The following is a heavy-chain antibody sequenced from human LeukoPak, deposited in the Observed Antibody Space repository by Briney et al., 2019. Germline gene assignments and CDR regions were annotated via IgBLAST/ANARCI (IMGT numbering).Heavy chain of an antibody. CDR3: AKEDPFFDY. V-gene: IGHV3-23*01. CDR1: GFNFSSHD. Sequence: HPGGSLRLSCVASGFNFSSHDMTWVRQALGKGLEWVSVISGTSRTIFYADSVRGRFTISRDNSKNTVYLQMNSLRVEDTAVYYCAKEDPFFDYWGQGTLVTVSS. J-gene: IGHJ4*02. CDR2: ISGTSRTI.